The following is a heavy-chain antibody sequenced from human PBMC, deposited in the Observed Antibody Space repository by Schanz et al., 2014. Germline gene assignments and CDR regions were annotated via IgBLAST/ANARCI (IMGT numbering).Heavy chain of an antibody. V-gene: IGHV1-18*04. CDR2: INGYNGHT. CDR3: ARDFSAYVGNYFDY. D-gene: IGHD5-12*01. CDR1: GGTFSTYP. J-gene: IGHJ4*02. Sequence: QVQLVQSGAEVKKPGSSMKVSCKASGGTFSTYPINWLRQAPGQGLEWMGRINGYNGHTLYAQKFQGRVTMTTDTSTSTSYMELTSLRFDDTAVYYCARDFSAYVGNYFDYWGQGTLVTVSS.